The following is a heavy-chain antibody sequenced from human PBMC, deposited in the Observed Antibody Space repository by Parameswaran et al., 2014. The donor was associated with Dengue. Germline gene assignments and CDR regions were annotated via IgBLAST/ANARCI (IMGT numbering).Heavy chain of an antibody. CDR3: AKGRAFGF. J-gene: IGHJ3*01. V-gene: IGHV3-23*01. Sequence: VRQAPGKGLEWVSGISNGGISTYYADSVRGRFTISRDNSRNMVFLQMNSLRAEDTAVYYCAKGRAFGFWGQGTMVTVSS. CDR2: ISNGGIST.